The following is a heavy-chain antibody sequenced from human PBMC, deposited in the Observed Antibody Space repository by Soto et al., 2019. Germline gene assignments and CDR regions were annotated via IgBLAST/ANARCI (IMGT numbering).Heavy chain of an antibody. J-gene: IGHJ6*04. CDR2: MNPNSGNT. CDR3: ARVSLASGYDYYYSYGMDV. CDR1: GYTFTSYD. Sequence: GGLVKVSCKASGYTFTSYDINWVRQATGQGLEWMGWMNPNSGNTGYAQKFQGRVTMTRNTSISTAYMELSSLRSEDTAVYYCARVSLASGYDYYYSYGMDVCGAGTTVTVYS. V-gene: IGHV1-8*01. D-gene: IGHD5-12*01.